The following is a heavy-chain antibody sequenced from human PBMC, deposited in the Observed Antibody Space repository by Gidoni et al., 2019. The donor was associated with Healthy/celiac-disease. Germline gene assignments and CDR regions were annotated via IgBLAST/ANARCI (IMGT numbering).Heavy chain of an antibody. V-gene: IGHV1-69*04. J-gene: IGHJ4*02. CDR3: AREGLGYCSGGSCYPEEN. Sequence: QVQLVQSGAEVKKPGSSVKVSCKASGGTFSSYAISWVRQAPGQGLEWMGRIIPILGIANYAQKFQGRFTITADKSTSTAYMELSSLRSEDTAVYYCAREGLGYCSGGSCYPEENWGQGTLVTVSS. CDR1: GGTFSSYA. D-gene: IGHD2-15*01. CDR2: IIPILGIA.